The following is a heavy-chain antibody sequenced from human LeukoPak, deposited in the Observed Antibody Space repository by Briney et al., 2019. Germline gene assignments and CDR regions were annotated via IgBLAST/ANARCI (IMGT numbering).Heavy chain of an antibody. CDR2: INHSGST. CDR3: ATYKEGDINWFDP. D-gene: IGHD3-9*01. J-gene: IGHJ5*02. V-gene: IGHV4-34*01. CDR1: GGSFSGYY. Sequence: SETLSLTCAVYGGSFSGYYWSWIRQPPGKGLEWIGEINHSGSTNYNPSLKSRVTISVDTSKNQFSLKLTSVTAADTAIYYCATYKEGDINWFDPWARGSWSPSPQ.